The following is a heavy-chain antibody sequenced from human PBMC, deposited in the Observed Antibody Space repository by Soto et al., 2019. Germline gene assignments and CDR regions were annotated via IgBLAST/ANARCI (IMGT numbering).Heavy chain of an antibody. D-gene: IGHD1-26*01. CDR3: ARDRVLWGLLRYFDY. CDR2: IKEDGGEK. Sequence: EVRVVESGGGLVQPGGSLRLSCADSGFTFINSWMTWVRQAPGKGLEWVANIKEDGGEKYYVDSVKGRFTISRDNAKDSLYLQMNSLRAEDTAVYYCARDRVLWGLLRYFDYWGQGTLVTVSS. V-gene: IGHV3-7*01. J-gene: IGHJ4*02. CDR1: GFTFINSW.